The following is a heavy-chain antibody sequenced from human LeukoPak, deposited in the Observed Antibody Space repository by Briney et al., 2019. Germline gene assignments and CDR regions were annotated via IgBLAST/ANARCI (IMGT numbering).Heavy chain of an antibody. CDR2: INHSGST. V-gene: IGHV4-34*01. Sequence: SETLSLTCAGYGGSFSGYYWSWIRQPPGKGLEWIGEINHSGSTNYNPSLKSRVTISVDTSKNQFSLKLSSVTAADTAVYYCARGRQYSYGRFDYWGQGTLVTVSS. CDR1: GGSFSGYY. J-gene: IGHJ4*02. CDR3: ARGRQYSYGRFDY. D-gene: IGHD5-18*01.